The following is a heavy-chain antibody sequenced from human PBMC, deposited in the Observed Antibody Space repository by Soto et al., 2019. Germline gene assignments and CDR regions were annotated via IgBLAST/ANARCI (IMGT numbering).Heavy chain of an antibody. CDR2: ISSSSSTI. D-gene: IGHD6-13*01. J-gene: IGHJ6*02. V-gene: IGHV3-48*02. Sequence: GGSLRLSXAASGFTFSGYSMNWVRQAPGKGLEWVSYISSSSSTIYYADSVKGRFTISRDNGENSLHLQMNSLRDEDTAVYYCARVRIVAASKLYGMDVWGQGTTVTVSS. CDR1: GFTFSGYS. CDR3: ARVRIVAASKLYGMDV.